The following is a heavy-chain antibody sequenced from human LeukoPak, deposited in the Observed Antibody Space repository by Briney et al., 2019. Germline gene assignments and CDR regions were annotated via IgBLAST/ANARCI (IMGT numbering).Heavy chain of an antibody. CDR3: ARGPRLRWYDC. V-gene: IGHV4-34*01. Sequence: SETLSLTCAVYGGSFSGYYWSWIRQPPGKGLEWIGEINHSGSTNYNPSLKSRVTISVDTSKNQSFLKLSSVTAADTAVYYCARGPRLRWYDCWGQGTLVTVSS. J-gene: IGHJ4*02. CDR1: GGSFSGYY. CDR2: INHSGST. D-gene: IGHD4-23*01.